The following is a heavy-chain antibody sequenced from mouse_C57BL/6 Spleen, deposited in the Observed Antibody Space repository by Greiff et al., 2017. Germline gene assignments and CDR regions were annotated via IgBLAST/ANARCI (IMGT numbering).Heavy chain of an antibody. V-gene: IGHV1-9*01. CDR2: ILPGSGST. Sequence: VQLQQSGAELMKPGASVKLSCKATGYTFTGYWIEWVKQRPGHGLEWIGEILPGSGSTNYNEKFKGKATFTADTSSNTAYMELSSLTTTNSAIEKCARGYYGGIDWFAYWGQGTLVTVAA. D-gene: IGHD1-1*01. CDR1: GYTFTGYW. J-gene: IGHJ3*01. CDR3: ARGYYGGIDWFAY.